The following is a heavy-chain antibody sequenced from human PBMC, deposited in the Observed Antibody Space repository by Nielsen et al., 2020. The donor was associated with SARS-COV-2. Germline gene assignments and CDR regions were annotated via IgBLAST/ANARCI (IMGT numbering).Heavy chain of an antibody. J-gene: IGHJ4*02. CDR2: ISWNSGSI. V-gene: IGHV3-9*01. Sequence: GGSLRLSCAASGFTFDDYAMHWVRQAPGKGLEWVSGISWNSGSIGYADSVKGRFTISRDNAKNSLYLQMNSLRAEDTALYYCAKFGSTDYWGQGTLVTVSP. D-gene: IGHD2-2*01. CDR1: GFTFDDYA. CDR3: AKFGSTDY.